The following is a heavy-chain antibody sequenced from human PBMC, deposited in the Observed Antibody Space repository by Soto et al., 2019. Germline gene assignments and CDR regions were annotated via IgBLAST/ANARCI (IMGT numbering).Heavy chain of an antibody. D-gene: IGHD5-18*01. CDR3: RRVVIQMAIQSIDA. V-gene: IGHV4-34*01. CDR2: VNPGGIS. CDR1: GGSLSGYY. Sequence: SETLSLTCAVYGGSLSGYYWTWIRQPPWKGLEWIVEVNPGGISNYSPSVKSRLKISLDTAKKEVSLEMPSVTAPDTAVYYCRRVVIQMAIQSIDAWAPGTLVTVSS. J-gene: IGHJ5*02.